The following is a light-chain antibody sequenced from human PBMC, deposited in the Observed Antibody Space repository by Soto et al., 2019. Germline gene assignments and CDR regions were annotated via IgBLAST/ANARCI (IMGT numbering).Light chain of an antibody. CDR1: QDISTW. V-gene: IGKV1-12*01. CDR2: AAS. CDR3: QQADSLPLVT. J-gene: IGKJ5*01. Sequence: DIQMTQSPSSVSASVGDRVTITCRASQDISTWLACYQQKPGKAPKLLIYAASSLFSGVPSRFSGSGSGTDFTLTISSLQPEDFATYYCQQADSLPLVTFGQGTRLEI.